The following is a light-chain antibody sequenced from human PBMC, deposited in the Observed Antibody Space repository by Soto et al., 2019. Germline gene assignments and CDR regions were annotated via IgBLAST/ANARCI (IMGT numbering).Light chain of an antibody. J-gene: IGKJ4*01. V-gene: IGKV3-15*01. CDR2: GAS. CDR3: QQYGSSPLI. Sequence: EIVMTQSPATLSVSPGERATLSCRASQSVSSNLAWYQQKPGQAPRLLIYGASTRATGIPARFSGSGSGTDFTLTISRLEPEDFAVYYCQQYGSSPLIFGGGTKVEIK. CDR1: QSVSSN.